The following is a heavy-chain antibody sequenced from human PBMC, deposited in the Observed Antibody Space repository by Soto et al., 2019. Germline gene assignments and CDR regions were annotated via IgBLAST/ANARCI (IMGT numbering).Heavy chain of an antibody. CDR3: AKGDMYYGDSSGYHIDP. CDR1: GFTFSSYA. Sequence: VGSLRLSCAASGFTFSSYAMSWVRQAPGKGLEWVSGISGSGGRTYYVDSVKGRFTISRDNSKNTLYLQMNSLRAEDTAVYYCAKGDMYYGDSSGYHIDPRGQGTLVPVSS. D-gene: IGHD3-22*01. V-gene: IGHV3-23*01. J-gene: IGHJ5*02. CDR2: ISGSGGRT.